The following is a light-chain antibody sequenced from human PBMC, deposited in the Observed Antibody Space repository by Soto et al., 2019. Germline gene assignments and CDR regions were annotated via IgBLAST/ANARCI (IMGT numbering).Light chain of an antibody. CDR2: DAN. Sequence: QAVVTQEPSLTVSPGGTDTLTCGSTTGPVTSGHYPFWFQQKPGQAPRTLIYDANNKYSWTPARFSGSLLGGKAALTLSGAQPEDEAEYYCLLSYSGARPVVFGGGTKVTVL. J-gene: IGLJ2*01. CDR3: LLSYSGARPVV. V-gene: IGLV7-46*01. CDR1: TGPVTSGHY.